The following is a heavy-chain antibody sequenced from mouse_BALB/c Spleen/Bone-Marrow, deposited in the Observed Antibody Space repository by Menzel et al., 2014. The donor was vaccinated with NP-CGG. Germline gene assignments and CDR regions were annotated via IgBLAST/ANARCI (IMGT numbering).Heavy chain of an antibody. V-gene: IGHV1-9*01. CDR3: ARFYYYGSSYYFDY. CDR1: GYTFSSYW. CDR2: ILPGSGST. Sequence: QVQLQQSGAELTKPGASVKISCKATGYTFSSYWIEWVKQRPGHGLEWIGEILPGSGSTNYNEKFKGKATFTADTSSNTAYMQLSSLTSEDSAVYYCARFYYYGSSYYFDYWGQGTTLTVSS. D-gene: IGHD1-1*01. J-gene: IGHJ2*01.